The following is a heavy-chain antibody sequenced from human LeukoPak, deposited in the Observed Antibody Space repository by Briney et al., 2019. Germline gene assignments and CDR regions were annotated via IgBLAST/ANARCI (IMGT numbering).Heavy chain of an antibody. CDR2: IKEDGSEK. Sequence: GGSLRLSCAASGFTFTTFWMTWVRQAPGKGLEWVANIKEDGSEKYYVDSVKGRFTISRDNTKNSLYLQMNSLRAEDTAVYFCARAHSSSWEYWGQGALVTVSS. CDR1: GFTFTTFW. J-gene: IGHJ4*02. D-gene: IGHD6-13*01. V-gene: IGHV3-7*01. CDR3: ARAHSSSWEY.